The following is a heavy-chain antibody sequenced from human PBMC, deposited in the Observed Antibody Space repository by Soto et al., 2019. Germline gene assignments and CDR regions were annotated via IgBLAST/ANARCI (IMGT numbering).Heavy chain of an antibody. CDR2: INHSGST. CDR1: GGSFSGYY. J-gene: IGHJ4*02. V-gene: IGHV4-34*01. CDR3: ARGVQLERRCVFDY. Sequence: SETLSLTCAVYGGSFSGYYWSWIRQPPGKGLEWIGEINHSGSTNYNPSLKSRVTISVDTSKNQFSLKLSSVTAADTAVYYCARGVQLERRCVFDYCGQGTLVTVSS. D-gene: IGHD1-1*01.